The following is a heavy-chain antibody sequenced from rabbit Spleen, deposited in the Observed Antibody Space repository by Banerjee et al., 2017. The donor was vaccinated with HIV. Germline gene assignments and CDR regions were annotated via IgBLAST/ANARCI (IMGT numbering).Heavy chain of an antibody. Sequence: QSLEESGGDLVKPGASLTLTCTASGFSFSSSDYMCWVRQAPGKGLEWISCIACSGSAFTYSATWAKGRFTCSKASSTTVTLQMTSLTVADTATYFCARDTGSSFSSYGMDLWGPGTLVTVS. CDR2: IACSGSAFT. CDR3: ARDTGSSFSSYGMDL. CDR1: GFSFSSSDY. D-gene: IGHD8-1*01. J-gene: IGHJ6*01. V-gene: IGHV1S40*01.